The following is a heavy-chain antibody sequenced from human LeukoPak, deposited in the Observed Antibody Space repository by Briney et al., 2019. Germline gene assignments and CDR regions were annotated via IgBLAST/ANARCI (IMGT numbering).Heavy chain of an antibody. V-gene: IGHV5-51*01. CDR2: IYPGDSDT. D-gene: IGHD3-22*01. J-gene: IGHJ4*02. CDR3: ARAHYYDSSGYYFSAFDY. Sequence: GESLKISCKGSGYSFTNYWIGWVRQMPGKGLEWMGIIYPGDSDTRYSPSFQGQVTISADKSISTAYLQWSSLKASDTAMYYCARAHYYDSSGYYFSAFDYWGQGTLVTVSS. CDR1: GYSFTNYW.